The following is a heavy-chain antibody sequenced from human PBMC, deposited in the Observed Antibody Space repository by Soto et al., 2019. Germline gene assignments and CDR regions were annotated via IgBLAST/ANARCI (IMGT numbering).Heavy chain of an antibody. CDR2: ISSSSSYI. Sequence: GGSLRLSCAASGFTFSSYSMNWVRQAPGKGLEWVSSISSSSSYIYYADSVKGRFTISRDNAKNSLYLQMNSLRAEDTAVYYCARTYYYDSSGYYAEDPVAGGFDYWGQGTLVTVSS. D-gene: IGHD3-22*01. V-gene: IGHV3-21*01. J-gene: IGHJ4*02. CDR1: GFTFSSYS. CDR3: ARTYYYDSSGYYAEDPVAGGFDY.